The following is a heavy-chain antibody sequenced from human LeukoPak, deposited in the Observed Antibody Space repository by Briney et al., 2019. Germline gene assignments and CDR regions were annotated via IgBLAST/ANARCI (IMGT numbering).Heavy chain of an antibody. Sequence: PGGSLRLSCAASGFTFTTHAMGWVRQAPGKGLEWVSCITNSGDNTYYADSVKGRFTISRDNSKNTLYLQVHSLRAEDTAIYYCAKDARRTDGWYFFDYWGHGALVTVSS. D-gene: IGHD6-19*01. CDR2: ITNSGDNT. J-gene: IGHJ4*01. CDR3: AKDARRTDGWYFFDY. V-gene: IGHV3-23*01. CDR1: GFTFTTHA.